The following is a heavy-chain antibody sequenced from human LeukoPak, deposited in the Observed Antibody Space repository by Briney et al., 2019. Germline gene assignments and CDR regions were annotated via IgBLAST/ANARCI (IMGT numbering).Heavy chain of an antibody. D-gene: IGHD3-22*01. Sequence: GGSLRLSCAASGFTFSSYGMHWVRQAPGKGLEWVAVIWYDGSNKYYADSVKGRFTISRDNSKNTLYLQMNGLRAEDTAVYYCAREYYYDSSGYYPPPYYYGMDVWGQGTTVTVSS. V-gene: IGHV3-33*01. CDR1: GFTFSSYG. CDR2: IWYDGSNK. CDR3: AREYYYDSSGYYPPPYYYGMDV. J-gene: IGHJ6*02.